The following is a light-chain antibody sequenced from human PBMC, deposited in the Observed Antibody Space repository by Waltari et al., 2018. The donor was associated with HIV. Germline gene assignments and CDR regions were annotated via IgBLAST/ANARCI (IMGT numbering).Light chain of an antibody. CDR3: QQRANWPLT. V-gene: IGKV3-11*01. CDR1: QSVSSY. CDR2: DAS. Sequence: EIVLTQSPATLSLSPGERATISCRASQSVSSYLAWYQQKPGQPPRLLIYDASNRATGIPARFSGSGSGTDFTLTITSLEPEDFAVYYCQQRANWPLTFGGGTKVEIK. J-gene: IGKJ4*01.